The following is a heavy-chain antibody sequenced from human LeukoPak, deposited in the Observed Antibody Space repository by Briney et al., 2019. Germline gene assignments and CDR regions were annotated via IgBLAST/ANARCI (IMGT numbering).Heavy chain of an antibody. CDR3: ARGYSGSYLGAFDI. CDR2: ISYDGSNK. CDR1: GFTFSSYA. J-gene: IGHJ3*02. Sequence: PSGRSLRLSCAASGFTFSSYAMHWVRQAPGKGLEWVAVISYDGSNKYYADSVKGRFTISIDNSKNTLYLQMNSLRAEDTAVYYCARGYSGSYLGAFDIWGQGTMVTVSS. V-gene: IGHV3-30-3*01. D-gene: IGHD1-26*01.